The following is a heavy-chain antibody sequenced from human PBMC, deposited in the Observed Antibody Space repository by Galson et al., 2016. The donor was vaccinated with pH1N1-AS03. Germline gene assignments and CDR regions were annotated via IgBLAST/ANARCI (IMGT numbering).Heavy chain of an antibody. CDR1: GGSINSSPYY. V-gene: IGHV4-39*07. CDR2: IYYRGST. CDR3: ARPVSGRYPNNLDS. J-gene: IGHJ4*02. Sequence: LSLTCTVSGGSINSSPYYWGWIRQPPGKGLEWVGTIYYRGSTYYSPSLKSRVTISIDTSKNQFSLNLSSVTAADTAVYYWARPVSGRYPNNLDSWGQGTLVIVSS. D-gene: IGHD1-26*01.